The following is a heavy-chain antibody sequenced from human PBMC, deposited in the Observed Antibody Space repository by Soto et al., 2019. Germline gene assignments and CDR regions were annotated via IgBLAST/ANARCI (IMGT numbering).Heavy chain of an antibody. CDR3: ARWGNGSSWGPGWFAP. CDR2: ISAYNGNT. J-gene: IGHJ5*02. D-gene: IGHD6-13*01. Sequence: PSVKVSCKASGYTFTSYGISWVRQAPGQGLEWMGWISAYNGNTNYAQKLQGRVTMTTDTSTNTAYMELRSLRSDDTAVYYCARWGNGSSWGPGWFAPWGQGTLVTVSS. CDR1: GYTFTSYG. V-gene: IGHV1-18*01.